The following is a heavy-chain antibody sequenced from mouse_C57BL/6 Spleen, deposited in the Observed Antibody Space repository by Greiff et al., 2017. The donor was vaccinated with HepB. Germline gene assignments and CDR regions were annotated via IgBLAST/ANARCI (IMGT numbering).Heavy chain of an antibody. CDR1: GYTFTDYN. D-gene: IGHD1-2*01. Sequence: EVQLVESGPELVKPGASVKIPCKASGYTFTDYNMDWVKQSHGKSLEWIGDINPNNGGTTYNQKFKGKATLTLNKSSSTASMELRSRTSEDTAVYYCAREGAAYWGQGTSVTVSS. CDR2: INPNNGGT. CDR3: AREGAAY. J-gene: IGHJ4*01. V-gene: IGHV1-18*01.